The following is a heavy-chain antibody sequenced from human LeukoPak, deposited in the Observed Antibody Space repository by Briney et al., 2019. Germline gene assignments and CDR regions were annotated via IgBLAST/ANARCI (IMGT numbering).Heavy chain of an antibody. D-gene: IGHD6-19*01. J-gene: IGHJ4*02. CDR1: GDSISSGGYY. CDR2: IYYTGST. CDR3: ARGDGNGWANYFDN. V-gene: IGHV4-31*03. Sequence: TLSLTCTVSGDSISSGGYYWNWIRQHPGKGLEWIGYIYYTGSTDYNPSLKSRVTMSVDTSKNQFSLNLSSVSAADTAVYYCARGDGNGWANYFDNWGQGTLVTVSS.